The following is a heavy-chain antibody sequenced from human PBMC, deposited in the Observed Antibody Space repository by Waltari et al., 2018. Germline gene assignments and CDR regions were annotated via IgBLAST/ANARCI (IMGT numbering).Heavy chain of an antibody. V-gene: IGHV4-38-2*01. D-gene: IGHD6-19*01. Sequence: QVQLQESGPGLVKPSETLSLTCAVSGYSISSGYYWGWIRQPPGKGLEWIGSIYHSGSTHYNPSLKSRVTISVDTSKNQFSLKLSSVTAADTAVYYCARRLGLGSKPGGAFDYWGQGTLVTVSS. CDR2: IYHSGST. CDR1: GYSISSGYY. J-gene: IGHJ4*02. CDR3: ARRLGLGSKPGGAFDY.